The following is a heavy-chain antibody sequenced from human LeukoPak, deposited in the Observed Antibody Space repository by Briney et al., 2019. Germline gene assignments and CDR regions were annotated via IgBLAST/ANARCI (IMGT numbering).Heavy chain of an antibody. CDR1: GHTFTVHY. D-gene: IGHD6-13*01. J-gene: IGHJ4*02. CDR2: ITLNSGDT. V-gene: IGHV1-2*02. CDR3: ARERGGSSWTDY. Sequence: ASVKVSCKASGHTFTVHYIHWVRQGPGQGLEWLGWITLNSGDTHYAQKFQGRLTMTSDTSISTAYMELSSLRSEDTAVYYCARERGGSSWTDYWGQGTLVTVSS.